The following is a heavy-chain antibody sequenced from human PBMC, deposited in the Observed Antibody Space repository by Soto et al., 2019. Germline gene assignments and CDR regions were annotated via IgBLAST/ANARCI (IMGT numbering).Heavy chain of an antibody. D-gene: IGHD2-15*01. CDR1: GGSISSSTNY. J-gene: IGHJ4*02. CDR2: IYYNGIT. Sequence: SETLSLTCTVSGGSISSSTNYWGWIRQPPGKGLEWIGNIYYNGITYYYPSLKSRVTIFVDTSKNQFSLKLSSVTAADTAMYYCARHSAHATFFDYWGQGILVTVSS. CDR3: ARHSAHATFFDY. V-gene: IGHV4-39*01.